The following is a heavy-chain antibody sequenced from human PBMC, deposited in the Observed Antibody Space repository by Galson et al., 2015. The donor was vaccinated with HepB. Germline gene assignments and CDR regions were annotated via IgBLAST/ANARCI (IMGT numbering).Heavy chain of an antibody. CDR1: GFTFSSYW. Sequence: SLRLSCAASGFTFSSYWMSWVRQAPGKGLEWVANIKKDRSEKYYVDSVKGRFTISRDNAKNSLYLQMNSLRAEDTAVYYCARGQRILVSTSDYWGQGTLVTVSS. CDR3: ARGQRILVSTSDY. D-gene: IGHD6-25*01. V-gene: IGHV3-7*01. CDR2: IKKDRSEK. J-gene: IGHJ4*02.